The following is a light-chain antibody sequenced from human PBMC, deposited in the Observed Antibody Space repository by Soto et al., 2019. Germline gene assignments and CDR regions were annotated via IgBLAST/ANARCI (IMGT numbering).Light chain of an antibody. CDR1: QRINSNY. V-gene: IGKV3-20*01. CDR2: GAS. Sequence: EIVLTQSPGSLSLSPGERATLSCRASQRINSNYLAWYRQKPGQAPRLLIYGASRRATDIPDRFSGSVSGTDFTLTIRRLEPEDFAVYYCQQYGSLPRTFGQGTKVEIQ. CDR3: QQYGSLPRT. J-gene: IGKJ1*01.